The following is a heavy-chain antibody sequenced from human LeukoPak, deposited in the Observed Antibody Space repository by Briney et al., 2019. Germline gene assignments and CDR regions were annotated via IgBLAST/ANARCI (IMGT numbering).Heavy chain of an antibody. V-gene: IGHV3-30-3*01. J-gene: IGHJ6*03. Sequence: PGGSLRLSCAASGFTFSSYAMHWVRQAPGKGLEWVAVISYDGSNKYYADSVKGRFTISRDNSKNTLYLQMNSLRAEDTAVYYCARDSSALDYYYYMDVWGKGTTVTVSS. CDR3: ARDSSALDYYYYMDV. D-gene: IGHD2-2*01. CDR1: GFTFSSYA. CDR2: ISYDGSNK.